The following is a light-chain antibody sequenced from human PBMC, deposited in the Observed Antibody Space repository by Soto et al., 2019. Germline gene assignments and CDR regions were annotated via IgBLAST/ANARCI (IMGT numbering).Light chain of an antibody. V-gene: IGKV3-15*01. CDR3: QQYYHWPRT. CDR1: ESVSSN. CDR2: AAS. J-gene: IGKJ1*01. Sequence: EIVLTRSPGTLSLSPWERATLSCRASESVSSNLAWFQHKPGQAPRLLIYAASTKATGVPARFTGSGSRTDFNLTITSLQSEDFAVYYCQQYYHWPRTFGQGTKVDIK.